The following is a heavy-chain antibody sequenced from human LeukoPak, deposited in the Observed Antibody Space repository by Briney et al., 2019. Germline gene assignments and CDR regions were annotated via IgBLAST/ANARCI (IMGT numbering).Heavy chain of an antibody. D-gene: IGHD5-12*01. V-gene: IGHV4-39*07. Sequence: PSETLSLTCTVSGGSISSGSYYWSWIRQPPGKGLEWLGSIYYSGDTYNNPPLKSRVTISVDTAKSQFSLRLTSMTAADTAVYYCARDVAGNTFDYWGQGTLVTVSS. CDR1: GGSISSGSYY. CDR2: IYYSGDT. CDR3: ARDVAGNTFDY. J-gene: IGHJ4*02.